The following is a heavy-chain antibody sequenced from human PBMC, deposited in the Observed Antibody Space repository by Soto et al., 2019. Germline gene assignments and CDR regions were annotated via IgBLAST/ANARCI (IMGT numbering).Heavy chain of an antibody. D-gene: IGHD4-17*01. V-gene: IGHV4-31*03. Sequence: SDTLSLTCTLSGDSISSGGYYWSWIRQHPGKGLEWIGYIYYSGSTYYNPSLKSRVTISVDTSKNQFSLKLSSVTAADTAVYYCARDGYGENNWFDPWGQGTLVTVSS. J-gene: IGHJ5*02. CDR2: IYYSGST. CDR3: ARDGYGENNWFDP. CDR1: GDSISSGGYY.